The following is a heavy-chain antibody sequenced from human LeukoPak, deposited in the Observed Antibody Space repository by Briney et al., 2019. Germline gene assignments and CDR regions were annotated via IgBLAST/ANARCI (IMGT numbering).Heavy chain of an antibody. V-gene: IGHV3-7*01. D-gene: IGHD1-26*01. J-gene: IGHJ4*02. CDR1: GFTFGSYW. Sequence: GGSLRLSCVASGFTFGSYWMSWVRQAPGKGLEWVANIKEDGSEKYYMDSVKGRFTISRDNAKNSLYPQMSSLGAEDTAVYYCARDKRVGPTLFDYWGQGTVVTVSS. CDR2: IKEDGSEK. CDR3: ARDKRVGPTLFDY.